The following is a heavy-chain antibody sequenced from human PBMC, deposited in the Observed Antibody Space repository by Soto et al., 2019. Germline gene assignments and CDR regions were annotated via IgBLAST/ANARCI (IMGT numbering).Heavy chain of an antibody. CDR2: ICNSVTT. V-gene: IGHV4-59*08. CDR3: ARHDPGGFDY. Sequence: QVQLQESGPGLVKPSETLTLTCTVSGGSISSYCCSWIRQPPGKGLEWIGYICNSVTTNYNPSLKGRVTISGDTSKNQFSLNLSSVTAADTAVYYCARHDPGGFDYWGQGTLVTVSS. CDR1: GGSISSYC. D-gene: IGHD3-10*01. J-gene: IGHJ4*02.